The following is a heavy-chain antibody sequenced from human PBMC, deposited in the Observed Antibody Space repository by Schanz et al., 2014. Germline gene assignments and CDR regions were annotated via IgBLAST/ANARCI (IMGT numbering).Heavy chain of an antibody. V-gene: IGHV3-23*04. J-gene: IGHJ4*02. CDR1: GFTFTTYA. CDR3: AKGQLLSYYFDY. CDR2: ISPTGSST. Sequence: VFLAESGGGVVQPGRSLRLSCAASGFTFTTYAMTWVRQAPGKGLEWVSNISPTGSSTYYADSVKGRFTISRDNSKNTLYLQMNSLRAEDTAVYYCAKGQLLSYYFDYWGQGTLVTVSS. D-gene: IGHD2-21*01.